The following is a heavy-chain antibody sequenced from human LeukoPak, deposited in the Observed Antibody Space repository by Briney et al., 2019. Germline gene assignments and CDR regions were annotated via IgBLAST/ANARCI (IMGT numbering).Heavy chain of an antibody. D-gene: IGHD3-10*01. V-gene: IGHV4-59*08. CDR2: IYYSGST. Sequence: PSETLSLTCTVSGGSISSYYWSWIRQPPGKGPEWIGYIYYSGSTNYNPSLKSRVTISVDTSKNQFSLKLSSVTAADTAVYYCARLPLWFEELSGRTKPKSYYYYGMDVWGQGTTVTVSS. J-gene: IGHJ6*02. CDR1: GGSISSYY. CDR3: ARLPLWFEELSGRTKPKSYYYYGMDV.